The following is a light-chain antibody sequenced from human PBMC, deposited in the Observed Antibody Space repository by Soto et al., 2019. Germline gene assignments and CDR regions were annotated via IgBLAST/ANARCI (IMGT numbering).Light chain of an antibody. J-gene: IGKJ4*01. V-gene: IGKV1-9*01. CDR3: QQLNTYPVT. Sequence: IHLTQSPSALSASVGDSFTSTCRAIQGISRYLSWYQQKPGRAPKLLISAASTLQSGVPARFSGSGSGTDFTLSITSLQPEDFATYYCQQLNTYPVTFGGGTKVDIK. CDR2: AAS. CDR1: QGISRY.